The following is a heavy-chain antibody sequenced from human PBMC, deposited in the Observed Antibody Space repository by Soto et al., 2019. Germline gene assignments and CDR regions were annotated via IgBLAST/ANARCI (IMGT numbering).Heavy chain of an antibody. J-gene: IGHJ4*02. V-gene: IGHV3-30-3*01. CDR2: ISYDGSNK. CDR1: GFTFSSYA. D-gene: IGHD4-17*01. CDR3: ARVADYGDYPSYFDY. Sequence: QVQLVESGGGVVQPGRSLRLSCAASGFTFSSYAMHWVRQAPGKGLEWVAVISYDGSNKYYADSVKGRFTISRDNSKNTLYLQMTSLRAEDTAVYYCARVADYGDYPSYFDYWGQGTLVTVSS.